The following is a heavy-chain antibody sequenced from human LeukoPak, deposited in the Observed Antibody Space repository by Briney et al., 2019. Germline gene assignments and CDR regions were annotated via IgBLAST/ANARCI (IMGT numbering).Heavy chain of an antibody. CDR1: GYTFTSYG. J-gene: IGHJ4*02. D-gene: IGHD3-22*01. Sequence: GASVKVSCKASGYTFTSYGISWVRQAPGQGLEWMGWISAYNGNTNYAQKLQGRVTMTTDTSASTAYMELRSLRSDDTAVYYCASYEYYDSSVVHWGQGTLVTVSS. V-gene: IGHV1-18*01. CDR2: ISAYNGNT. CDR3: ASYEYYDSSVVH.